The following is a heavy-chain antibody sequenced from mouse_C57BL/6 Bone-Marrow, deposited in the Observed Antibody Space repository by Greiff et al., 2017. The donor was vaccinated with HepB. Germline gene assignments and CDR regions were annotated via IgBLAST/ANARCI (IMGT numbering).Heavy chain of an antibody. CDR2: IDPSDSET. J-gene: IGHJ2*01. Sequence: QVQLQQPGAELVRPGSSVKLSCKASGYTFTSYWMHWVKQRPIQGLEWIGNIDPSDSETHYNQKFKDKATLTVDKSSSTAYMQLSSLTSEDSALYYCASGAHYYFDYWGQGTTLTVSS. CDR1: GYTFTSYW. CDR3: ASGAHYYFDY. D-gene: IGHD1-3*01. V-gene: IGHV1-52*01.